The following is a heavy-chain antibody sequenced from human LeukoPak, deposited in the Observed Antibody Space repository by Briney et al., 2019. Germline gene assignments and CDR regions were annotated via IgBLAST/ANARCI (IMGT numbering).Heavy chain of an antibody. J-gene: IGHJ5*02. CDR1: GYTFTSYD. Sequence: ASVKVSCKASGYTFTSYDINWVRQATGQGREWMGWMNPNSGNTGYAQRFQGRVTMTRNTSISTAYMELSSLRSEDTAVYYCARGLLGFMRSDYSNYWDNWFDPWGQGTLVTVSS. V-gene: IGHV1-8*02. D-gene: IGHD4-11*01. CDR3: ARGLLGFMRSDYSNYWDNWFDP. CDR2: MNPNSGNT.